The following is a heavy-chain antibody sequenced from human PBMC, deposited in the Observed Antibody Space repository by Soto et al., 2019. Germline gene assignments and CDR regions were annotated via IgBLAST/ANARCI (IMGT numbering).Heavy chain of an antibody. D-gene: IGHD6-6*01. J-gene: IGHJ6*02. CDR3: ARGGYSSSLRSFYSYGFDV. Sequence: QVQLVQSGAEGKKPGSSVKVSCKASGGTFNTYSFGWLRQAPGQGLQWMGSIIPFIGAPNYAQNFQDRVTITADDSTPTAYMELSGLKSEDTVAYFCARGGYSSSLRSFYSYGFDVWGQGTSVTVSS. CDR2: IIPFIGAP. CDR1: GGTFNTYS. V-gene: IGHV1-69*18.